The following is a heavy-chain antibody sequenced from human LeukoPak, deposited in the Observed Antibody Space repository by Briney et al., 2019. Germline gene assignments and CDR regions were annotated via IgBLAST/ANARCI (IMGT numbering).Heavy chain of an antibody. CDR3: ARTYCSGDSCYLTG. D-gene: IGHD2-15*01. CDR2: IYYSGST. J-gene: IGHJ4*02. CDR1: GGSVSSGSYY. Sequence: SETLSLTCTVSGGSVSSGSYYWSWIRQPPGKRLEWIGYIYYSGSTNYNPSLKSRVTISVDTSKNQFSLKLSSVTAADTAVYYCARTYCSGDSCYLTGWGQGTLVTVSS. V-gene: IGHV4-61*01.